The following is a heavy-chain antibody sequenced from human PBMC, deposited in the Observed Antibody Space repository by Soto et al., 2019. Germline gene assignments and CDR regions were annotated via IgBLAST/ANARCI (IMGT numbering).Heavy chain of an antibody. V-gene: IGHV4-4*02. CDR1: GGSISSSNW. D-gene: IGHD6-13*01. Sequence: SETLSLTCAVSGGSISSSNWWSWVRQPPGKGLEWIGEIYHSGSTNYNPSLKSRVTISVDKSKNQFSLKLSSVTAADTAVYYCARDKPGIAAAGLDYWGQGTLVTVSS. J-gene: IGHJ4*02. CDR3: ARDKPGIAAAGLDY. CDR2: IYHSGST.